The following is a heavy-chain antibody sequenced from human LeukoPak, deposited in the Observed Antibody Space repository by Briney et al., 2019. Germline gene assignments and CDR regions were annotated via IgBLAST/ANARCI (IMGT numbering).Heavy chain of an antibody. CDR2: MYYSGSS. Sequence: SETLSLTCSVSGGLITTSIHYWAWIRQPPGKGLEWIGSMYYSGSSYYNPSLKSRVTISVDTSKNQFSLKLTSVTAADTAVYYCARHNRPAVGWFDPWGQGTLVTVSS. CDR1: GGLITTSIHY. J-gene: IGHJ5*02. CDR3: ARHNRPAVGWFDP. V-gene: IGHV4-39*01.